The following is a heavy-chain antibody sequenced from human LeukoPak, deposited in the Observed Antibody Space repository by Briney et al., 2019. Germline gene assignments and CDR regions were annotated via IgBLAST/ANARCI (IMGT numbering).Heavy chain of an antibody. D-gene: IGHD4-17*01. CDR1: GGSFSGYY. Sequence: SETLSLTYAVYGGSFSGYYWSWIRQPPGKGLEWIGEINHIGSTNYNPSLNSRVTISVDTSKNQFSLKLSSVTAAHPAVYSCARGFSTVTTDYYYYMAVWGKGTTVTVSS. CDR3: ARGFSTVTTDYYYYMAV. CDR2: INHIGST. J-gene: IGHJ6*03. V-gene: IGHV4-34*01.